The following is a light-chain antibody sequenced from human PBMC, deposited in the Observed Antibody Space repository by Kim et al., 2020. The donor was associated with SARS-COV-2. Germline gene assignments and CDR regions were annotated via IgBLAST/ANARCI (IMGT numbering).Light chain of an antibody. CDR1: QSISSY. CDR3: QQSYSTPIT. CDR2: AAS. V-gene: IGKV1-39*01. J-gene: IGKJ5*01. Sequence: ASVGDRVNISFRARQSISSYLNLYQQKPGKAPKLLIYAASSLQSGVPSRFSGSGSGTDFTLTISSLQPEDFATYYCQQSYSTPITFGQGTRLEIK.